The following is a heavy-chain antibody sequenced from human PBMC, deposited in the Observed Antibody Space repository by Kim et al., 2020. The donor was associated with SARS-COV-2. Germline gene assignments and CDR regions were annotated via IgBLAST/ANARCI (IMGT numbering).Heavy chain of an antibody. Sequence: SETLSLTCTVSGGSISSYYWSWIRQPPGKGLEWIGYIYYSGSTNYNPSLKSRVTISVDTSKNQFSLKLSSVTAADTAVYYCARHVSGSYAPRLDYWGQGTLVTVSS. J-gene: IGHJ4*02. D-gene: IGHD1-26*01. V-gene: IGHV4-59*08. CDR3: ARHVSGSYAPRLDY. CDR2: IYYSGST. CDR1: GGSISSYY.